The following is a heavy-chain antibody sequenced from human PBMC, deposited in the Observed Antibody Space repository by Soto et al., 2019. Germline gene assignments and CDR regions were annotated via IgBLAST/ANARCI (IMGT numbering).Heavy chain of an antibody. D-gene: IGHD4-17*01. CDR3: ARDPTVTTSNYWYFDL. CDR1: GFTFSSYW. J-gene: IGHJ2*01. V-gene: IGHV3-7*03. Sequence: PGGSLRLSCAASGFTFSSYWMSWVRQAPGKGLEWVANIKQDGSEKYYVDSVKGRFTISRDNAKNSLYLQMNSLRAEDTAVYYCARDPTVTTSNYWYFDLWGRGTLVTVPQ. CDR2: IKQDGSEK.